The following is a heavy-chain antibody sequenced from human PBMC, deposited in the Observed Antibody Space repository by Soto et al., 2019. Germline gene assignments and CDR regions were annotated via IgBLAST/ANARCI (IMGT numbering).Heavy chain of an antibody. Sequence: PSETLSLTRTVSGVSISFYYWSWNRQPPGKGLEWIANIYSSGSTKYNPSLKSRVTISIDTSKYQFSLRLNSVTAADTAVYYCAGLGRQLVRDDYWGQGTLVTVSS. CDR3: AGLGRQLVRDDY. CDR2: IYSSGST. D-gene: IGHD6-13*01. CDR1: GVSISFYY. V-gene: IGHV4-4*08. J-gene: IGHJ4*02.